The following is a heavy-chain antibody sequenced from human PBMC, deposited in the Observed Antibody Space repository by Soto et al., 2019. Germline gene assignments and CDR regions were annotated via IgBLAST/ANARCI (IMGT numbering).Heavy chain of an antibody. Sequence: SETLSLTCSIYSGSFSGYYWSWIRQPPGKGLEWIGEISQSGHTNYSPSLKSRVTISIDTSKKQFSLKLSSVSAADTAVYYCASDLYGSGSHIDYWGQGTLVTVSS. V-gene: IGHV4-34*01. D-gene: IGHD3-10*01. J-gene: IGHJ4*02. CDR3: ASDLYGSGSHIDY. CDR2: ISQSGHT. CDR1: SGSFSGYY.